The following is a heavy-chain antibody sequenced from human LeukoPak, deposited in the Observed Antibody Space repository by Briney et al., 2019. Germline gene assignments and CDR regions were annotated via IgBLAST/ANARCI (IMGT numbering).Heavy chain of an antibody. Sequence: GGFLRLSCAASGFTFSSYAMHWVRQAPGKGLEWVAVISYDGSNKYYADSVKGRFTISRDNSKNTLYLQMNSLRAEDTAVYYCAREWRGAFDYWGQGTLVTVSS. CDR3: AREWRGAFDY. CDR2: ISYDGSNK. D-gene: IGHD4/OR15-4a*01. V-gene: IGHV3-30-3*01. J-gene: IGHJ4*02. CDR1: GFTFSSYA.